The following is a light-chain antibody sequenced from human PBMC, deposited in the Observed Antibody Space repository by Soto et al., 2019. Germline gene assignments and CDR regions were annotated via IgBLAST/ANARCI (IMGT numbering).Light chain of an antibody. CDR3: HQRSNWPKT. V-gene: IGKV3-11*01. CDR2: DAS. J-gene: IGKJ2*01. Sequence: EIVLTQSPATLSLSPGGRATLSCRASQSVSSYLAWYQQKPGQAPRLLIYDASHRATGIPARFSGSGSGTDFTLTISSLEPEDFALYYCHQRSNWPKTFGQGTKLEIK. CDR1: QSVSSY.